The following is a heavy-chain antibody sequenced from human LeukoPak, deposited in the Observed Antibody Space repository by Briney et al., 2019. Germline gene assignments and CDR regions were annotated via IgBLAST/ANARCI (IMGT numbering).Heavy chain of an antibody. Sequence: ASVKVSCKASGYTFTGYYMHWVRQAPGQGLGWMGWINPNSGGTNYAQKFQGRVTITRDTSISTAYMELSRLRSDDTAVYYCARVVRQRNAFDIWGQGTMVTVSS. CDR1: GYTFTGYY. CDR2: INPNSGGT. CDR3: ARVVRQRNAFDI. V-gene: IGHV1-2*02. J-gene: IGHJ3*02.